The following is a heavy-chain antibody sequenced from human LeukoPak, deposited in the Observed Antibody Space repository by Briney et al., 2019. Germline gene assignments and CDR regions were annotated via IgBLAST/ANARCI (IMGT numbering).Heavy chain of an antibody. CDR1: GFTFDDYA. CDR3: AKANYHDSSGYYQH. Sequence: GGSLRLSCAASGFTFDDYAMHWVRQAPGKGLEWVSGISWNSGSIGYADSVKGRFTISRDNAKNSLYLQMNSLRAEDTALYYCAKANYHDSSGYYQHWGQGTLVTVSS. D-gene: IGHD3-22*01. CDR2: ISWNSGSI. J-gene: IGHJ1*01. V-gene: IGHV3-9*01.